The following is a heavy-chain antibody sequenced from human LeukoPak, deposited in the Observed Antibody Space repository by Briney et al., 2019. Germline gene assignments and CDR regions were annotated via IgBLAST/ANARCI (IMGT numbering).Heavy chain of an antibody. J-gene: IGHJ4*02. CDR3: ARARITMVRGVINSVFDY. CDR1: GYTFTSYY. D-gene: IGHD3-10*01. Sequence: ASVKVSCKASGYTFTSYYMHWVRQAPGQGLEWMGGIIPIFGTANYAQKFQGRVTITADESTSTAYMELSSLRSEDTAVYYCARARITMVRGVINSVFDYWGQGTLVTVSS. CDR2: IIPIFGTA. V-gene: IGHV1-69*13.